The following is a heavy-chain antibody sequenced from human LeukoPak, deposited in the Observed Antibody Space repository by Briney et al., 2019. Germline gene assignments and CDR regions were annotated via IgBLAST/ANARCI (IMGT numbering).Heavy chain of an antibody. CDR1: RISLSSYA. CDR3: AKGLRGFRNRIMGDTFDL. J-gene: IGHJ3*01. Sequence: GGSLRLSCVAPRISLSSYAMSWVRQAPGKGLEWVSTITYSGVNEYYADSVKGRFTISRDNSKDTLYLRMNGLRVEDTAVYYCAKGLRGFRNRIMGDTFDLWGQGTMVAVSS. D-gene: IGHD3-16*01. CDR2: ITYSGVNE. V-gene: IGHV3-23*01.